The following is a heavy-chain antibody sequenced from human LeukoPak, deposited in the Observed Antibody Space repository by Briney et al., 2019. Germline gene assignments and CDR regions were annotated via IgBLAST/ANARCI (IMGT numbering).Heavy chain of an antibody. J-gene: IGHJ4*02. D-gene: IGHD3-22*01. Sequence: GSLRLSCAASGFTFSSYWMHWVRQAPGKGLVWVSRINSDGSSTSYADSVKGRFTISRDNAKNTLYLQMNSLRAEDTAVYYCASSDLVGGEDYYDSSGTFDYWGQGTLVTVSS. CDR1: GFTFSSYW. CDR3: ASSDLVGGEDYYDSSGTFDY. CDR2: INSDGSST. V-gene: IGHV3-74*01.